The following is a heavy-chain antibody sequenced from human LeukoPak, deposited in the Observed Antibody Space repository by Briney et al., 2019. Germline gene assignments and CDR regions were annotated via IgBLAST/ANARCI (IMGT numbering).Heavy chain of an antibody. J-gene: IGHJ6*02. D-gene: IGHD6-13*01. CDR2: ISWNSGSI. V-gene: IGHV3-9*01. CDR1: GFTFDDYA. CDR3: AKGIAAAGTGYYYYGMDV. Sequence: PGRSLRLSCAASGFTFDDYAMHWVRQAPGKGLEWVSGISWNSGSIGYADSVKGRFTISRDNAKNSLYLHMNSLRAEDTALYYCAKGIAAAGTGYYYYGMDVWGQGTTVTVSS.